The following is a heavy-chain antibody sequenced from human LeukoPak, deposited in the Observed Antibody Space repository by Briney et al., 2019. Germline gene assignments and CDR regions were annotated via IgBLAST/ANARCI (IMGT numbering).Heavy chain of an antibody. D-gene: IGHD1-26*01. Sequence: GGSLRLSCAAYGFALSGYWMQWVRQAPGKGLVWVSRINNDGSSTTYADSVKGRFTISRDNVKNTLYLQMNSLRAEDTAIYYCARDQDGPGATVDHWGQGTLVTVSS. CDR2: INNDGSST. V-gene: IGHV3-74*01. CDR3: ARDQDGPGATVDH. J-gene: IGHJ5*02. CDR1: GFALSGYW.